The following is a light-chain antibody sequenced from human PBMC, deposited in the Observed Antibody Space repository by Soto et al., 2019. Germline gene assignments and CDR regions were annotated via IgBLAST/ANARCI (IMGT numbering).Light chain of an antibody. V-gene: IGKV1-9*01. J-gene: IGKJ5*01. CDR1: QGICSY. CDR3: QQLNSYPPLT. CDR2: AAS. Sequence: DIQLTQSPSFLSASVGGRVTITCRASQGICSYLAWYQQKPGKAPKLLIYAASTLQSGVPSRCSGSGSGTEFFLTISSLQPEDFATYYCQQLNSYPPLTFGQGTRQEIK.